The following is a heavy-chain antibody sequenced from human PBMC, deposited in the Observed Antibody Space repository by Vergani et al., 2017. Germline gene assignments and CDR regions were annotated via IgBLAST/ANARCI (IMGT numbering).Heavy chain of an antibody. CDR1: GYIFSKFW. J-gene: IGHJ3*01. Sequence: EKQLVQSGSETKKPGESLKISCQAFGYIFSKFWIGWVRQRPGRGLEWMGIIYPGDSEVKSNPTFRGQVIFSVDTSVNTAYLQWRGLQASDTATYFCASGGHGSENGGALQLWGQGTNITVSS. CDR3: ASGGHGSENGGALQL. V-gene: IGHV5-51*01. D-gene: IGHD3-10*01. CDR2: IYPGDSEV.